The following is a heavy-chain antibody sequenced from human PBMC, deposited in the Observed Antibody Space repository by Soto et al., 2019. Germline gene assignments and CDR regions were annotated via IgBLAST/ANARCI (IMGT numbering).Heavy chain of an antibody. CDR3: ARVLYYYDSSGYSDLDY. CDR1: GGTFSSYA. V-gene: IGHV1-69*13. J-gene: IGHJ4*02. D-gene: IGHD3-22*01. CDR2: IIPIFGTA. Sequence: SVKVSCKASGGTFSSYAISWVRQAPGQGLEWMGGIIPIFGTANYAQKFQGRVTITADESTSTAYMELSSLRSEDTAVYYCARVLYYYDSSGYSDLDYWGQGTLVTVSS.